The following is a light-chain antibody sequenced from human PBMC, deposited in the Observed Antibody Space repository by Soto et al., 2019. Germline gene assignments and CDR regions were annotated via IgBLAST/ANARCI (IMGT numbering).Light chain of an antibody. CDR3: CSYAGGQPYV. CDR2: DVS. Sequence: QSALTQPRSVSGSLGQSVTISCTGTSSDVGTYNYVSWYQQHPGKAPKVMIYDVSERPSGVPDRFSGSKSGNTASLTISGLQEEEEADYCCCSYAGGQPYVFGTGTKLTVL. J-gene: IGLJ1*01. V-gene: IGLV2-11*01. CDR1: SSDVGTYNY.